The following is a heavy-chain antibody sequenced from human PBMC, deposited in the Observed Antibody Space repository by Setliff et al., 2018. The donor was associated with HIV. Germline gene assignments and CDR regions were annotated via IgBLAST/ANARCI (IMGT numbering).Heavy chain of an antibody. CDR2: IYNNGST. J-gene: IGHJ4*02. D-gene: IGHD3-16*01. CDR3: ARGRYYREISDSLFDL. Sequence: NPSETLSLTCSVSGGSIRSDGYYWNWIRQHPEKGLEWIGYIYNNGSTYYNPSLESRLMMSIDPSKNQFSLNLRSVTVADTAVYYCARGRYYREISDSLFDLWGQGTLVTVSS. V-gene: IGHV4-31*03. CDR1: GGSIRSDGYY.